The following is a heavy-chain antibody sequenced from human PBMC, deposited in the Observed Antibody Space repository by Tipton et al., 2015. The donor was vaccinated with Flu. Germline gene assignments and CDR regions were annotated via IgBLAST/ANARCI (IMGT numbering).Heavy chain of an antibody. V-gene: IGHV3-48*03. D-gene: IGHD6-19*01. Sequence: SLRLSCAASGFTFSSYEMNWVRQAPGKGLEWVSYISSSGSTIYYADSVKGRFTISRDNAKNSLYLQMNSLRAEDTAVYYCAGCIAVAGFDYWGQGTLVTVSS. CDR2: ISSSGSTI. CDR3: AGCIAVAGFDY. CDR1: GFTFSSYE. J-gene: IGHJ4*02.